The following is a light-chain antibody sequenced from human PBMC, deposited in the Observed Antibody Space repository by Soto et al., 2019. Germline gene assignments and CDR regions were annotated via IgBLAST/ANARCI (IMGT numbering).Light chain of an antibody. V-gene: IGLV1-51*01. CDR3: GTWDNSLSAGL. Sequence: QSVLTQPPSVSAAPGQKVTISCSGSGSNIGNNYVSWYQQFPGTAPKLLIYDNKKRPSGIPDRFSGSKSGTSATLGITGVQTGDEADYYCGTWDNSLSAGLFGGGTKLTVL. CDR1: GSNIGNNY. CDR2: DNK. J-gene: IGLJ3*02.